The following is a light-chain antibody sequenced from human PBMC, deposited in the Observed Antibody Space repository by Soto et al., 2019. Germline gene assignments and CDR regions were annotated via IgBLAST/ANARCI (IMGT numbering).Light chain of an antibody. CDR2: DAS. CDR3: QQYNNWPPRLT. J-gene: IGKJ4*01. Sequence: MTQSPSSVSASVGDRVTITCRASQDISNWLAWYQQKPGQAPRLVIYDASTRATDIPARFSGSGFGTEFILTISSLQSADFAVYYCQQYNNWPPRLTFGGGTKVDI. V-gene: IGKV3-15*01. CDR1: QDISNW.